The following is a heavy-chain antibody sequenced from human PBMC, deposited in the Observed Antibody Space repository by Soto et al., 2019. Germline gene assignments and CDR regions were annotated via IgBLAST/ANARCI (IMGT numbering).Heavy chain of an antibody. V-gene: IGHV3-21*01. Sequence: GGSLRLSCAASGFTFSSYSMNWVRQAPGKGLEWVSSISSSSSYIYYADSVKGRFTISRDNAKNSLYLQMNSLRAEDTAVYYCARDTPLPDYSTGYFDYWGQGTLVTVSS. D-gene: IGHD4-4*01. J-gene: IGHJ4*02. CDR3: ARDTPLPDYSTGYFDY. CDR2: ISSSSSYI. CDR1: GFTFSSYS.